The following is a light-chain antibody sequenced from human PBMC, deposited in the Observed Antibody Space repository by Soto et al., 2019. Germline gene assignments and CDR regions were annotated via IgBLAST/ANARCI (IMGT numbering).Light chain of an antibody. CDR3: QSYDSSLSGFYV. V-gene: IGLV1-40*01. Sequence: QSGLAQAPSVSGSPGQRVSISCTGSSSNIGAGYDVHWYQQLPGRAPKLLIYANSNRPSGVPDRFSGSRSGTSASLAITGLQAEDEADYSCQSYDSSLSGFYVFGTGTKVTVL. CDR1: SSNIGAGYD. CDR2: ANS. J-gene: IGLJ1*01.